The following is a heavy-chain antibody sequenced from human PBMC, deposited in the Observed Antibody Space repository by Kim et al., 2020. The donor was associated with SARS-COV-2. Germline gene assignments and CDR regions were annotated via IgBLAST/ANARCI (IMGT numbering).Heavy chain of an antibody. J-gene: IGHJ6*02. CDR1: GFTFSSYS. V-gene: IGHV3-48*02. D-gene: IGHD2-2*01. CDR2: ISSSSSTI. CDR3: ARDHIVVVPAANYYYYYGMDV. Sequence: GGSLRLSCAASGFTFSSYSMNWVRQAPGKGLEWVSYISSSSSTIYYADSVKGRFTISRDNAKNSLYLQMNSLRDEDTAVYYCARDHIVVVPAANYYYYYGMDVWGQGTTVTVSS.